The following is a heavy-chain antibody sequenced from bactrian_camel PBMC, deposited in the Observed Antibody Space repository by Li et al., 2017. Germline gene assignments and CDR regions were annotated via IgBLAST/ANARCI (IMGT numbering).Heavy chain of an antibody. CDR1: GFTYNSYC. Sequence: DVQLVESGGGSVQSGGSLRVSCAVSGFTYNSYCLGWFRQTPGKGLEWISGINSRTDGTTVYAESVKGRFTISIDNSKNTLYLQMNSLKPEDTAMYSCNALCPSGRWSQQSNWGQGTQVTVS. V-gene: IGHV3S40*01. D-gene: IGHD2*01. CDR2: INSRTDGTT. J-gene: IGHJ4*01. CDR3: NALCPSGRWSQQSN.